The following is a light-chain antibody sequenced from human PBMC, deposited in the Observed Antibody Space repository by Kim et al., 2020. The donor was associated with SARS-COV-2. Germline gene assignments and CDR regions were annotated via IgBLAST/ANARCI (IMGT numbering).Light chain of an antibody. Sequence: SVSPGQTASITCSGDKLGDKYACWYQQKPGQSPVLVIYQDSKRPSGIPERFSGSNSGNTATLTISGTQAMDEADYYSQAWDSSTYVFGTVTKVTVL. J-gene: IGLJ1*01. CDR3: QAWDSSTYV. V-gene: IGLV3-1*01. CDR1: KLGDKY. CDR2: QDS.